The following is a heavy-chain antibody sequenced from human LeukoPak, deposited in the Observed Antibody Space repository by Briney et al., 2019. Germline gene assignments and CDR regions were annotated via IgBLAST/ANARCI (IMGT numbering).Heavy chain of an antibody. V-gene: IGHV4-59*01. CDR2: IYYSGNT. J-gene: IGHJ4*02. CDR3: ARGITSWYYFDY. D-gene: IGHD1-14*01. Sequence: SETLSLTCTVSGGSISTFYWSWIRQPPGKGLEWIGYIYYSGNTNYNPSLKSRVTISVDTSKIQFSLKLSSVTAADTAVYYCARGITSWYYFDYWGQGSLVTVSS. CDR1: GGSISTFY.